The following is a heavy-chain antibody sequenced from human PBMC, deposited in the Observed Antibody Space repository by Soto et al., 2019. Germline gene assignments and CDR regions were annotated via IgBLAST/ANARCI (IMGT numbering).Heavy chain of an antibody. J-gene: IGHJ4*02. D-gene: IGHD5-18*01. CDR2: IIPIFGTA. Sequence: GASVKVSCKASGGTFSSYAISWVRQAPGQGLEWMGGIIPIFGTANYAQKFQGRVTITADESTSTAYMELSSLRSEDTAVYYCACHGGYRYGIFDYWGQGTLVTVSS. V-gene: IGHV1-69*13. CDR3: ACHGGYRYGIFDY. CDR1: GGTFSSYA.